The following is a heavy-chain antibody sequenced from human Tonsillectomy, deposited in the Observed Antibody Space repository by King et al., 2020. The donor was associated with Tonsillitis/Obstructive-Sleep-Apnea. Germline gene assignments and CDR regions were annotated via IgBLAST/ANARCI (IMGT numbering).Heavy chain of an antibody. CDR3: AKAPSYCSGGSCYGGGFVDY. Sequence: VQLVESGGGLVQPGGSLRLSCAASGFTFSSYAMSWVRQAPGKGLEWVSAISGSGGSTYYADSVKGRFTISRDNSKNTLYLQMNSLRAEDTAVYYCAKAPSYCSGGSCYGGGFVDYWGQGTLVTVSS. J-gene: IGHJ4*02. D-gene: IGHD2-15*01. CDR1: GFTFSSYA. CDR2: ISGSGGST. V-gene: IGHV3-23*04.